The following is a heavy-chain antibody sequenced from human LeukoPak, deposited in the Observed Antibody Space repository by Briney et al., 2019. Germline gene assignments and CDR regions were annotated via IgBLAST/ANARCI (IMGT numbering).Heavy chain of an antibody. CDR1: GGSFSGYY. J-gene: IGHJ4*02. Sequence: SETLSLTCAVYGGSFSGYYWSWIRQPPGKGLEWIGEISHSGSTNYNPSLKSRVTISVDTSKNQFSLKLSSVTAADTAVYYCARNYGDCDFDYWGQGTLVTVSS. CDR3: ARNYGDCDFDY. V-gene: IGHV4-34*01. D-gene: IGHD4-17*01. CDR2: ISHSGST.